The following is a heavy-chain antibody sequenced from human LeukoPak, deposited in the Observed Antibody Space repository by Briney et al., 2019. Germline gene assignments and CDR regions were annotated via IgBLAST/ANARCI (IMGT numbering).Heavy chain of an antibody. CDR3: AVGSISFGDY. J-gene: IGHJ4*02. CDR1: GYTLTALS. CDR2: FDPEDGET. Sequence: GASVKVSCKASGYTLTALSMHWVRQAPVKGLEWMGSFDPEDGETIYAQKFQGRVTMTEDTSTDTAFMELNSLRSEDTAIYYCAVGSISFGDYWGQGTLVTVSS. D-gene: IGHD3-16*01. V-gene: IGHV1-24*01.